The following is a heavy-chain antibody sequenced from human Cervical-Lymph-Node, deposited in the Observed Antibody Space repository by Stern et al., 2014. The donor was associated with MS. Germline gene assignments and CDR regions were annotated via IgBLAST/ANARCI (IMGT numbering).Heavy chain of an antibody. V-gene: IGHV4-31*03. CDR1: GGSINNGDYY. CDR3: ARELSGMYGMDV. J-gene: IGHJ6*02. CDR2: IYYSGPT. D-gene: IGHD1-1*01. Sequence: QLQLQESGPGLVKPSQTLSLTCTVSGGSINNGDYYWSWVRQHPGKGLEWLGYIYYSGPTYYNPSLKGRLTISVDTSKRHFSLKLTSVTAADTAVYYCARELSGMYGMDVWGQGTTVTVSS.